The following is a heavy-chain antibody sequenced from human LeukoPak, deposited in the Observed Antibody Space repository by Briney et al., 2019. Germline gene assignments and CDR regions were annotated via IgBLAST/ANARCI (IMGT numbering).Heavy chain of an antibody. Sequence: GGSLRLSCAASGFTISSYEMNWVRQTPGKGLEWVSYISSSGSTIYYADSVKGRFTISRDNAKNSLFLQMNSLRAEDTAFYYCARTYYSDTSAYFDYWGQGTLVTVSS. J-gene: IGHJ4*02. D-gene: IGHD3-22*01. CDR1: GFTISSYE. CDR2: ISSSGSTI. V-gene: IGHV3-48*03. CDR3: ARTYYSDTSAYFDY.